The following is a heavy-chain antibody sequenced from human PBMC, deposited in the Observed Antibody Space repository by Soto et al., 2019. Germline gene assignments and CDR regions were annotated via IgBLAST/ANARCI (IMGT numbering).Heavy chain of an antibody. Sequence: ASETLSLTCTVSGGSISSGGYYWSWIRQHPGKGLEWIGYIYYSGSTYYNPSLKSRVTISVDTSKNQFSLKLSSVTAADTAVYYCARYPPNFYYYYGMDVWGQGTTVTVSS. CDR2: IYYSGST. CDR3: ARYPPNFYYYYGMDV. V-gene: IGHV4-31*03. J-gene: IGHJ6*02. CDR1: GGSISSGGYY.